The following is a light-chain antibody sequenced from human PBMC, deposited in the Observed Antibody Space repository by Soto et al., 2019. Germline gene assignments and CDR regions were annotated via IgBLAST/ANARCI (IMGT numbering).Light chain of an antibody. CDR3: QQRSNWWT. V-gene: IGKV3-11*01. Sequence: EIVLTQSPATLSLSPGDRATLSCGASQSISSYLAWYQQKPGQAPRLLIYDASNRATGIPARFSGSGSGTDFTLTISSLEPEDFTVYYCQQRSNWWTFGQGTKVEIK. J-gene: IGKJ1*01. CDR2: DAS. CDR1: QSISSY.